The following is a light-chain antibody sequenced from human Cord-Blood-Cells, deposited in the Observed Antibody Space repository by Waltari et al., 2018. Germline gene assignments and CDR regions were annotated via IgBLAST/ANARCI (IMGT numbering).Light chain of an antibody. CDR1: QSLLHSNGYNY. J-gene: IGKJ3*01. Sequence: DIVMTQSPLSLPVTPGEPASISCRSSQSLLHSNGYNYLDWYLQKPGQSPQLLSYLGSNRASGVPDRFSGSGSSTDFTLKISRVEAEDVGVYYCMQALQTPFTFGPGTKVDIK. V-gene: IGKV2-28*01. CDR3: MQALQTPFT. CDR2: LGS.